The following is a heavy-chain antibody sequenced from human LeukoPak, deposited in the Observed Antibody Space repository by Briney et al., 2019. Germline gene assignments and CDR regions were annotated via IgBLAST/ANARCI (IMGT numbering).Heavy chain of an antibody. V-gene: IGHV3-9*01. Sequence: GGSLRLSCAACGFTLYDYAKHWVRQAPGTGLEWVSGISWNSGSIGYADSVKGRFTISRDNAKNSLYLQMNSLRAEHTALYFCAQGRHWGQGTVVTVSS. CDR3: AQGRH. CDR1: GFTLYDYA. CDR2: ISWNSGSI. J-gene: IGHJ4*02.